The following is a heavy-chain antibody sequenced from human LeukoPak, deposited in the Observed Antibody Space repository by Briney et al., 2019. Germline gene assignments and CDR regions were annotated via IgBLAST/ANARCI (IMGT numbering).Heavy chain of an antibody. CDR2: IIPIFGTA. CDR1: GGTFISYA. D-gene: IGHD4-23*01. Sequence: SVKVSCKASGGTFISYAISGVRQAPGQGREGMGGIIPIFGTANSAQKFQGRVTITTDESTSTAYMELSSLSSEETAVYYCSREKGVTYNWFDPWGQGTLVTVSS. CDR3: SREKGVTYNWFDP. V-gene: IGHV1-69*05. J-gene: IGHJ5*02.